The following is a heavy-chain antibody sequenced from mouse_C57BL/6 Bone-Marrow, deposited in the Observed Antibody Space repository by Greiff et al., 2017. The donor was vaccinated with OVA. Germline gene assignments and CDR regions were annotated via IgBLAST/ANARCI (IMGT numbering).Heavy chain of an antibody. J-gene: IGHJ1*03. Sequence: QVTLKVSGPGILQPSQTLSLTCSFSGFSLSTFGMGVGWIRQPSGKGLEWLAHIWWDDDKYYNPALKSRLTISKDTSKNQVFLKIANVDTADTATYYCARNYYGSRKGYFDVWGTGTTVTVSS. CDR3: ARNYYGSRKGYFDV. CDR1: GFSLSTFGMG. D-gene: IGHD1-1*01. CDR2: IWWDDDK. V-gene: IGHV8-8*01.